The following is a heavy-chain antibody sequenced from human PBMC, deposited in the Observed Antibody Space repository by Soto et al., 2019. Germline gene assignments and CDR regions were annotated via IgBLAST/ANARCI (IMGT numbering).Heavy chain of an antibody. J-gene: IGHJ4*02. D-gene: IGHD5-18*01. CDR2: ISAYNGNT. CDR3: AREDVDTAMVTAFDY. CDR1: GYTFTSYG. V-gene: IGHV1-18*01. Sequence: GASVKVSCKASGYTFTSYGISWVRQAPGQGLEWMGWISAYNGNTNYAQKLQGRVTMTTDTSTSTAYMELRSLRSDDTAVYYCAREDVDTAMVTAFDYWGQGTLVTVSS.